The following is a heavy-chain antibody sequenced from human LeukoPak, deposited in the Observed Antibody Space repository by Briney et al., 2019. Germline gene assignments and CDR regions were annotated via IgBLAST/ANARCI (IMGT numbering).Heavy chain of an antibody. Sequence: PGGSLRLSCAASGFTFSDYYMSWIRQAPGKGLEWVSYISSSGSTIYYADSVKGRFTISRDNPKNSLYLQMNSLRAEDTAVYYCARTTVTTYNWFDPWGQGTLVTVSS. CDR3: ARTTVTTYNWFDP. V-gene: IGHV3-11*01. CDR1: GFTFSDYY. D-gene: IGHD4-17*01. CDR2: ISSSGSTI. J-gene: IGHJ5*02.